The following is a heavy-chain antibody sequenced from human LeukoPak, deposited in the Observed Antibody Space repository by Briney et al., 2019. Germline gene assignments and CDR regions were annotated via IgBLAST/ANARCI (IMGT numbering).Heavy chain of an antibody. V-gene: IGHV4-4*02. D-gene: IGHD3-3*01. Sequence: SETLSLTCAVSGGSISSSNWWSWVRQPPGKGLEWIGYIYYSGSTNYNPSLKSRVTISVDTSKNQFSLKLSSVTAADTAVYYCARGAVGWDDFWSGYYTDYNWFDPWGQGTLVTVSS. J-gene: IGHJ5*02. CDR3: ARGAVGWDDFWSGYYTDYNWFDP. CDR1: GGSISSSNW. CDR2: IYYSGST.